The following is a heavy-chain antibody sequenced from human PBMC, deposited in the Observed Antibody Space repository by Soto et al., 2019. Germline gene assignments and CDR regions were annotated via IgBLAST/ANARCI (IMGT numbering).Heavy chain of an antibody. V-gene: IGHV1-18*01. CDR2: ISAYNGNT. D-gene: IGHD2-2*01. Sequence: RASVKVSCKASGYTFTSYGISWVRQAPGQGLEWMGWISAYNGNTNYAQKLQGRVTMTTDTSTSTAYMELRSLRSDDTAVYYWARDGDIVVVPAASRPYYYYMDVWG. J-gene: IGHJ6*03. CDR1: GYTFTSYG. CDR3: ARDGDIVVVPAASRPYYYYMDV.